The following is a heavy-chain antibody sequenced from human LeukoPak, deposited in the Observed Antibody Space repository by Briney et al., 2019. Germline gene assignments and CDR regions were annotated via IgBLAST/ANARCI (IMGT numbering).Heavy chain of an antibody. CDR2: IIPIFDTA. J-gene: IGHJ4*02. CDR1: GGTFSSYA. Sequence: SVKVSCKASGGTFSSYAISWVRQAPGQGLEWMGGIIPIFDTANYAQEFQGRVTITADESTSTAYMELSSLRSEDTAVYYCARPTRYPVSYGPFDYWGQGTLVTVSS. CDR3: ARPTRYPVSYGPFDY. V-gene: IGHV1-69*01. D-gene: IGHD1-26*01.